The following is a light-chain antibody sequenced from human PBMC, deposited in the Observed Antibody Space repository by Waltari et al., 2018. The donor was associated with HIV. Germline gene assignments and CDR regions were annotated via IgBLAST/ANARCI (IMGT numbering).Light chain of an antibody. CDR2: WAS. CDR3: QQYYTTPRT. Sequence: DIVMTQSPDSLAVSLGERATINCKSSQSVLSSYTQKTHLAWYQQKPGQPPKLLIYWASTRESGVPDRFSGSGSGTDFTLTISSLQAEDVAVYYCQQYYTTPRTFGQGTKVEIK. J-gene: IGKJ1*01. V-gene: IGKV4-1*01. CDR1: QSVLSSYTQKTH.